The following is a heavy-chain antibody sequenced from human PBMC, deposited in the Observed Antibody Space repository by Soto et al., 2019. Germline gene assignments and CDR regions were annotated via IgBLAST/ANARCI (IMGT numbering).Heavy chain of an antibody. Sequence: SETLSLTCTVSGGSISSSSYYWGWIRQPPGKGLEWIGSIYYSGSTYYNPSLKSRVTISVDASKNQFSLKLSSVTAADTAVYYCARLGSSSTRWGQGTLVTVSS. J-gene: IGHJ4*02. V-gene: IGHV4-39*01. CDR2: IYYSGST. CDR1: GGSISSSSYY. D-gene: IGHD6-6*01. CDR3: ARLGSSSTR.